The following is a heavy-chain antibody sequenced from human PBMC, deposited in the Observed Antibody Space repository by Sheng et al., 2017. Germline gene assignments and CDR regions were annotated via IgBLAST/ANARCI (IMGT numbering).Heavy chain of an antibody. J-gene: IGHJ5*02. CDR3: GRLDRCIDP. CDR1: GGSFSTYP. V-gene: IGHV1-69*13. Sequence: QVQLVQSGAEVRKPGSSVKVSCKASGGSFSTYPIIWVRQAPGQGLEWMGDIIPGFTTANYAQKFQGRVTITADESTNTAYMELSSLRSDDTALYFCGRLDRCIDPWGQGTLVTVSS. CDR2: IIPGFTTA.